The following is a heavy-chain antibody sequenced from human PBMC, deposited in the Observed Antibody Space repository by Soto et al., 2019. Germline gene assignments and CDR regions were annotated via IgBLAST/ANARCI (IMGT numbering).Heavy chain of an antibody. Sequence: QVQLMQSGAEVKKPGASVKVSCKASGDTFTDYYIHWVRQAPGQGLEWMGTVNPSGGHTTYAQHFLGRVTITRDTSTSTLYMELTSLTSDDTAIYYCARGGHVVVVTAALDYWGQGTLVTVSS. D-gene: IGHD2-21*02. V-gene: IGHV1-46*01. CDR3: ARGGHVVVVTAALDY. CDR2: VNPSGGHT. CDR1: GDTFTDYY. J-gene: IGHJ4*02.